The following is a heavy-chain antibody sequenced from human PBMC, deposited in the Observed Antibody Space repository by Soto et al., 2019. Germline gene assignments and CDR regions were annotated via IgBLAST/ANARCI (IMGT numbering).Heavy chain of an antibody. D-gene: IGHD6-19*01. V-gene: IGHV6-1*01. Sequence: PSPTLSLTCALSGDSVSSNSAAWNWIRQSPSRGLEWLGRTYSRSKWYNDYAVSVKSRITFNPDTSKNQFSLQLNSVTPEATAVSYCARVGHSSGWYGMDVWGQGTTVTVSS. CDR2: TYSRSKWYN. J-gene: IGHJ6*02. CDR1: GDSVSSNSAA. CDR3: ARVGHSSGWYGMDV.